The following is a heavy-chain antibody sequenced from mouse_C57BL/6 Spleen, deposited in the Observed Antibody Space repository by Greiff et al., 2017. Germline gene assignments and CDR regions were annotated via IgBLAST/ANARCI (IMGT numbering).Heavy chain of an antibody. Sequence: VQLQQSGAELVRPGASVKLSCTASGFNIKDDYMHWVKQRPEQGLEWIGWIDPGNGDTEYASKFQGKATITADTSSNTAYLQLSSLTSEDTAVYYCTTTIVTTEWYFDVWGTGTTVTVSS. CDR3: TTTIVTTEWYFDV. D-gene: IGHD2-5*01. CDR1: GFNIKDDY. J-gene: IGHJ1*03. V-gene: IGHV14-4*01. CDR2: IDPGNGDT.